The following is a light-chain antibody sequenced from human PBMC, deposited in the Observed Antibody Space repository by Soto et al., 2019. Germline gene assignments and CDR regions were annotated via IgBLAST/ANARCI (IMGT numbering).Light chain of an antibody. Sequence: DVRMTKSQNSLSASLGDRITIACQASQDISKYLNWYQHKPGKAPKLLISDASNFETGVPSRFSGSGSGTEFTFTISSLQPEDIATYYCQQYDNLPLTFGGGTKVDIK. J-gene: IGKJ4*01. V-gene: IGKV1-33*01. CDR2: DAS. CDR3: QQYDNLPLT. CDR1: QDISKY.